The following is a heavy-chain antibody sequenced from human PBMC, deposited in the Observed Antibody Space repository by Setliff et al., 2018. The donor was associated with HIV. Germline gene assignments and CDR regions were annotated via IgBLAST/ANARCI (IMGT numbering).Heavy chain of an antibody. CDR2: IIPIFGTT. CDR3: ARATSSVWGSYRYPRY. D-gene: IGHD3-16*02. Sequence: ASVKVSCKASGGTFSSYAISWVRQAPGQGLEWMGGIIPIFGTTNYAQKFQGRVTITTSKNQFSLKLSSVTAADTAVYYCARATSSVWGSYRYPRYWGQGTLVTVSS. J-gene: IGHJ4*02. CDR1: GGTFSSYA. V-gene: IGHV1-69*05.